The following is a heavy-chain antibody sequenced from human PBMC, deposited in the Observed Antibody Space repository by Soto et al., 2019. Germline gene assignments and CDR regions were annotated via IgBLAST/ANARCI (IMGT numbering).Heavy chain of an antibody. CDR1: GFTFSPYA. CDR3: ARARVDAPALDS. D-gene: IGHD2-15*01. Sequence: QVQLVESGGGVVQPGRSLRLSCAASGFTFSPYAMHWVRQAPGKGLEWVAVISYDGNNKNYADSVKGRTAISRHNSRNTLEMQMSSLMAEDTAGYYSARARVDAPALDSWGQGTLVTVSS. J-gene: IGHJ4*02. CDR2: ISYDGNNK. V-gene: IGHV3-30*09.